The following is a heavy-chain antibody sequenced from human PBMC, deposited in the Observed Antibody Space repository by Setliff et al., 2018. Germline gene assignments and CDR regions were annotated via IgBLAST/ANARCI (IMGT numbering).Heavy chain of an antibody. CDR3: ARNWHWGFDP. V-gene: IGHV4-34*01. CDR1: GGSFSTYY. D-gene: IGHD1-7*01. J-gene: IGHJ5*02. CDR2: IYYSGST. Sequence: ASETLSLTCAVYGGSFSTYYWIWIRQPPGKGLEWIGSIYYSGSTYYNPSLKSRVTISVDTSKNQFSLKLSSVTAADTAVYYCARNWHWGFDPWGRGALVTVSS.